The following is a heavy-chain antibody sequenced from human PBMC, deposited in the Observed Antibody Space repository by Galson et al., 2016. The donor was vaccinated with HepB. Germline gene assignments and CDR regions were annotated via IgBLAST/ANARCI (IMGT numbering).Heavy chain of an antibody. CDR2: ISTYNGNT. CDR1: GYTFSSYG. Sequence: SVKVSCKASGYTFSSYGFSWVRQAPGQGLEWMGWISTYNGNTNYAQKLQGRVTMTTDTSTSTAYMELRSLRSDDTAVYYCARDRLLYNSGWSRGAVPWRYFDLGGRGTLVTVSS. J-gene: IGHJ2*01. CDR3: ARDRLLYNSGWSRGAVPWRYFDL. D-gene: IGHD6-19*01. V-gene: IGHV1-18*01.